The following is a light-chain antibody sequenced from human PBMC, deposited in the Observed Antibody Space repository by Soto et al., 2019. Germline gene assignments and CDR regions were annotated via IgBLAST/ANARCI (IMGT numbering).Light chain of an antibody. CDR1: QTIGTY. CDR2: DAS. Sequence: TTFTSSLAASLGDRVTITCRASQTIGTYVNWYRTTSGAATELIIYDASTLQSGVPSRVRGGASGTDFTLTISSLQLDDWATYYGQQRYNTPLTFGQGTKVDIK. J-gene: IGKJ1*01. V-gene: IGKV1-39*01. CDR3: QQRYNTPLT.